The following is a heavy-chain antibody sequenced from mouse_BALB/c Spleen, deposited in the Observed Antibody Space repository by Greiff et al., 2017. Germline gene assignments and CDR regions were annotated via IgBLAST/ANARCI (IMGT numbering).Heavy chain of an antibody. CDR2: IYPGNSDT. CDR1: GYSFTSYW. J-gene: IGHJ4*01. V-gene: IGHV1-5*01. D-gene: IGHD1-1*01. Sequence: EVKLQESGTVLARPGASVKMSCKASGYSFTSYWMHWVKQRPGQGLEWIGAIYPGNSDTSYNQKFKGKAKLTAVTSASTAYMELSSLTNEDSAVYYCTRSGDYGSRDLYAMDYWGQGTSVTVSS. CDR3: TRSGDYGSRDLYAMDY.